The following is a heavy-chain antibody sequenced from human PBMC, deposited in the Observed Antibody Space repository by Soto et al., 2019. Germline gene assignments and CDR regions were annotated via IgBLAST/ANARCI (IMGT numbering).Heavy chain of an antibody. CDR3: ARVSSSWYEALDY. J-gene: IGHJ4*02. CDR1: GGSISSYY. D-gene: IGHD6-13*01. Sequence: SETLSLTCTVSGGSISSYYGSWIRQPPGKGLEWIGYIYHSGSTNYNPSLKSRVTISVDTSKNQFSLKLSSVTAADTAVYYCARVSSSWYEALDYWGQGTLVTVSS. V-gene: IGHV4-59*01. CDR2: IYHSGST.